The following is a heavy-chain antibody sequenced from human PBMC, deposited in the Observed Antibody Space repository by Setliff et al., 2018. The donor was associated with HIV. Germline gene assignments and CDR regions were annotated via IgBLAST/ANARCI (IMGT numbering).Heavy chain of an antibody. CDR3: ARGYPTERIFDY. CDR1: GGSISSGSYY. Sequence: SETLSLTCTVSGGSISSGSYYWSWIRQPAGKGLEWIGHIYTSGSTNYNPSLKSRVTISVDTSKNQFSLKLSSVTAADTAVYYCARGYPTERIFDYWGQGTLVTVSS. D-gene: IGHD1-1*01. J-gene: IGHJ4*02. CDR2: IYTSGST. V-gene: IGHV4-61*09.